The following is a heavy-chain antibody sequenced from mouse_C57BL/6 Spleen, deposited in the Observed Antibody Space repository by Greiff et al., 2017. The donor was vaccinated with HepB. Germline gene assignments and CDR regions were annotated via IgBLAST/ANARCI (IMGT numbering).Heavy chain of an antibody. CDR2: IYPGDGDT. CDR1: GYAFSSSW. V-gene: IGHV1-82*01. J-gene: IGHJ2*01. Sequence: VQLQQSGPELVKPGASVKISCKASGYAFSSSWMNWVKQRPGKGLEWIGRIYPGDGDTNYNGKFKGKATLTADKSSSTAYMQLSSLTSEDSAVYFCARGTSGLFDYWGQGTTLTVSS. CDR3: ARGTSGLFDY. D-gene: IGHD1-3*01.